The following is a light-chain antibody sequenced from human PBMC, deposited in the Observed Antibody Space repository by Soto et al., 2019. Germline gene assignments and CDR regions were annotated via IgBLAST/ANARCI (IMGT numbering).Light chain of an antibody. CDR2: SAS. CDR3: QKYNSVPLT. CDR1: QGISSY. Sequence: DIQMTQSPSSLSASVGDRVTITCRASQGISSYLAWYQQKPGKVPKLLIYSASTLPSGVPSRFRGSGSGTDFTLTISKLQPEDVATYYCQKYNSVPLTFGGGTKVEIK. V-gene: IGKV1-27*01. J-gene: IGKJ4*01.